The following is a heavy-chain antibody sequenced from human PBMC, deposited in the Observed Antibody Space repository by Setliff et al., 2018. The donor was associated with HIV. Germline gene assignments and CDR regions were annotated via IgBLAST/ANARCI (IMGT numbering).Heavy chain of an antibody. CDR3: ARGMDYYDTSGYYQYYFDY. D-gene: IGHD3-22*01. V-gene: IGHV1-2*04. CDR1: GYSFTDYY. CDR2: INPKSDGT. Sequence: ASVKVSCKASGYSFTDYYIHWVRQAPGQGLEWMGWINPKSDGTNYAQKFQGWITMTRDTSISTAYMELSRLRSDDTAVYYCARGMDYYDTSGYYQYYFDYRGQGTLGTVSA. J-gene: IGHJ4*02.